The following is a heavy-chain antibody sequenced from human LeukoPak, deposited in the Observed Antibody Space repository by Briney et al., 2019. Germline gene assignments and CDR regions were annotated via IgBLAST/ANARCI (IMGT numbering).Heavy chain of an antibody. V-gene: IGHV3-20*04. CDR2: INWNGGST. D-gene: IGHD3-9*01. CDR3: ARASTYFQSHFFDY. J-gene: IGHJ4*02. Sequence: GGSLRLSCAASGFSFDDYGMSWVRQAPGKGLEWVSGINWNGGSTAYVDSVRGRFTISRDNATNSLYLQPNSLRAEDTALYYCARASTYFQSHFFDYWGRGTLVTVSS. CDR1: GFSFDDYG.